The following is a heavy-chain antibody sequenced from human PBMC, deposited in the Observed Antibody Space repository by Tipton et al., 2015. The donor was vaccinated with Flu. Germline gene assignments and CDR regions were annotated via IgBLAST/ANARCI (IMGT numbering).Heavy chain of an antibody. CDR2: ITWDAVST. CDR1: GFTFDDYA. J-gene: IGHJ6*02. Sequence: SLRLSCAASGFTFDDYAMHWVRQAPGKGLEWVSLITWDAVSTYYAGSVKGRLIISRDNNKNSLYLQMNSLRPEDSALYYCARSCTGGGCYRYYYYGMDVWGQGTTVTVSS. D-gene: IGHD2-8*02. V-gene: IGHV3-43D*04. CDR3: ARSCTGGGCYRYYYYGMDV.